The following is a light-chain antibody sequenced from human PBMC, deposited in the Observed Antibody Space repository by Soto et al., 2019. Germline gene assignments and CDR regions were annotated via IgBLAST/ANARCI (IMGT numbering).Light chain of an antibody. J-gene: IGKJ3*01. Sequence: DIQMTQSPSSLSASVGDRVTITCQASQDISNYLNWYQQKAGKAPKLLIYDASNLETGVPSRFSGSGSGTDFIFTISSLQPEDIATYYCQQYDNLPFIFCPGTKVDIK. CDR1: QDISNY. V-gene: IGKV1-33*01. CDR2: DAS. CDR3: QQYDNLPFI.